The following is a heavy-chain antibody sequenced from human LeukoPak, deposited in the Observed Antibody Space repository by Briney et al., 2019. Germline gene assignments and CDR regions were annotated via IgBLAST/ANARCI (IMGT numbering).Heavy chain of an antibody. J-gene: IGHJ6*02. V-gene: IGHV3-30*18. Sequence: AGGSLRLSCAASGFTFSSYGMHWVRQAPGKGLEWVAVISYNGSDKYYADSVKGRFTISRDNFKNTLYLQMNSLTAEDTAVYYCANVWRYTSGWYGYYYYGMDVWGQGTTVTVSS. CDR2: ISYNGSDK. CDR1: GFTFSSYG. D-gene: IGHD6-19*01. CDR3: ANVWRYTSGWYGYYYYGMDV.